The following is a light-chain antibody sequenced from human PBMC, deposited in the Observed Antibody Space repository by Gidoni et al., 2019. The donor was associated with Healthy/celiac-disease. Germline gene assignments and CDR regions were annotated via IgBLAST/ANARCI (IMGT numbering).Light chain of an antibody. CDR2: RNN. V-gene: IGLV1-47*01. Sequence: QSVLPPPPSASGTPGQRVTISCSGSSANIGSNYVYWYQQLPGTAPKLLIYRNNQRPSGVPYRFSGSKSGTSASLAISGLRSEDEADYYCAAWDDSLSAWVFGGGTKLTVL. J-gene: IGLJ3*02. CDR3: AAWDDSLSAWV. CDR1: SANIGSNY.